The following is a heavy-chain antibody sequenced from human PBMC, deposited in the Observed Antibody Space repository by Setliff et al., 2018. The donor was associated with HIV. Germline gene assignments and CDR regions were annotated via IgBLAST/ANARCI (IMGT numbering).Heavy chain of an antibody. CDR1: GGSFSGYY. CDR2: INHSGST. V-gene: IGHV4-34*01. D-gene: IGHD3-22*01. CDR3: AREGSYYARTGYWPVFDD. Sequence: PSETLSLTCAVYGGSFSGYYWSWIRQPPGKGLEWIGEINHSGSTNYNPSLKSRVTISVDTSKNQFSLKVTSVTAADTAVYYCAREGSYYARTGYWPVFDDWGQGTLVTVSS. J-gene: IGHJ4*02.